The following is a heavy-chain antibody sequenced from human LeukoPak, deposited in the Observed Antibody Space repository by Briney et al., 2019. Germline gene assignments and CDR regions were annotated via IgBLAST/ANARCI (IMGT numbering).Heavy chain of an antibody. Sequence: GGSLRLSCAASGFTFSSYGMSWVRQAPGKGLEWVSTISGSGRSTYYADSVKGRFTISRDNSKNTLYLQVNSLRAEDTAVYYCAKSPGGRHHNWGQGTLVTVSS. D-gene: IGHD3-16*01. CDR3: AKSPGGRHHN. CDR2: ISGSGRST. J-gene: IGHJ4*02. CDR1: GFTFSSYG. V-gene: IGHV3-23*01.